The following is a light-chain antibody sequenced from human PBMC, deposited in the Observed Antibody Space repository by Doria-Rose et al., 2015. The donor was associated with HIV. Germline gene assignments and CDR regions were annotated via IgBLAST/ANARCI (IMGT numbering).Light chain of an antibody. Sequence: TQSPSSLSASVGDRVTITCRASQAIRNDLGWYHQKPGKAPKSLIYAASTLQSGVPSRFSGNGSGTDFTLTSSSLQPEDSATYYCQQSNSFPITFGQGTLLEIK. CDR1: QAIRND. CDR3: QQSNSFPIT. J-gene: IGKJ5*01. CDR2: AAS. V-gene: IGKV1-6*01.